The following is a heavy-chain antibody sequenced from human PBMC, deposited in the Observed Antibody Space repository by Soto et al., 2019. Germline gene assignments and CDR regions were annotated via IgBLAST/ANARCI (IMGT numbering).Heavy chain of an antibody. J-gene: IGHJ6*02. V-gene: IGHV1-18*01. CDR3: ARAQGGLHYHPHYYYGMDV. CDR1: GYTFTSYG. CDR2: ISAYNGNT. Sequence: QVQLVQSGAEVKKPGASVKVSCKASGYTFTSYGISLVRQAPGQGLEWMGWISAYNGNTNYAQKLQGRVTMTTDTSTSTAYMELRSLRSDDTAVYYCARAQGGLHYHPHYYYGMDVWGQGTTVTVSS. D-gene: IGHD2-21*01.